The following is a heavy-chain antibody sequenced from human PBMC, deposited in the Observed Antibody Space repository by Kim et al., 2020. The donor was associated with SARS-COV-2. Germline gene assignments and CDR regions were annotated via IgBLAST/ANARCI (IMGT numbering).Heavy chain of an antibody. CDR2: DPGGGGRT. D-gene: IGHD6-19*01. CDR3: AKAQPLRSGWYVFVD. Sequence: GGSLRLSCGASGFTVNNFAMSWVRQAPGKGLEWVSTDPGGGGRTFYADSVKGRFTISRDNSKNTVFLQMNSVRAEDTAVYYCAKAQPLRSGWYVFVDWGQGSLLTVSS. V-gene: IGHV3-23*01. J-gene: IGHJ4*02. CDR1: GFTVNNFA.